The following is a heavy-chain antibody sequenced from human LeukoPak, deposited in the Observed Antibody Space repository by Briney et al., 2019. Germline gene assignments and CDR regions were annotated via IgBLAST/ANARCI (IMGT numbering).Heavy chain of an antibody. CDR2: IIPIFGTA. CDR1: GGTFSSYA. CDR3: ARMADYYYYYMDV. V-gene: IGHV1-69*05. D-gene: IGHD5-24*01. J-gene: IGHJ6*03. Sequence: SVKVSCKASGGTFSSYAISWVRPAPGQGLEWMGGIIPIFGTANYAQKFQGRVTITTDESTSTAYMELSSLRSEDTAVYYCARMADYYYYYMDVWGKGTTVTVSS.